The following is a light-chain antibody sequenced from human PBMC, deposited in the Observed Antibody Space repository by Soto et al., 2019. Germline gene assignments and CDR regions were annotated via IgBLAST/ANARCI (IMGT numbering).Light chain of an antibody. J-gene: IGLJ1*01. V-gene: IGLV2-14*01. CDR1: RGDVGAYDY. Sequence: QSALTQPASVSGSPGQSIAISCTGTRGDVGAYDYVSWYQHHPDKATKLMIYEVSNRPSGVSDRFSGSKSVYTATLTISGLQAEDEADYDCASHTTSDTRVFGTGTKLTVL. CDR3: ASHTTSDTRV. CDR2: EVS.